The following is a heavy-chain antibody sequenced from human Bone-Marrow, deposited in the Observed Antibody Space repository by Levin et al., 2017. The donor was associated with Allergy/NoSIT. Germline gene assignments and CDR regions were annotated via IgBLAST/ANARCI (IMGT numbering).Heavy chain of an antibody. J-gene: IGHJ6*02. CDR2: ISGTGTTF. CDR1: GFTFSTYS. CDR3: ARGVVVVSDSMDV. Sequence: GGSLRLSCAGSGFTFSTYSVHWVRQAPGKGLEWISYISGTGTTFYADSVKGRFTISRDNAKNSLYLQMDTLTVEDTAMYYCARGVVVVSDSMDVWGQGTRVTVS. D-gene: IGHD2-21*01. V-gene: IGHV3-48*01.